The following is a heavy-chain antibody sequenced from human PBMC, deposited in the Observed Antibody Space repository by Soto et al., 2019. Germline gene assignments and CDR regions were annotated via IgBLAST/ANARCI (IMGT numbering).Heavy chain of an antibody. V-gene: IGHV3-13*01. CDR2: IGTAGDT. CDR3: ARVAPNTVTFDY. CDR1: GFTFSSYD. J-gene: IGHJ4*02. D-gene: IGHD4-17*01. Sequence: GGSLRLSCAASGFTFSSYDMHWVRQATGKGLEWVSAIGTAGDTYYPGSVKGRFTISRENAKNSLYLQMNSLRAEDTAVYYCARVAPNTVTFDYWGQGTLVTVSS.